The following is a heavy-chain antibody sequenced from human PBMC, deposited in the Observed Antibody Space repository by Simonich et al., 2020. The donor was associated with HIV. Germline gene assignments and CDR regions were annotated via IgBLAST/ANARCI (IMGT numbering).Heavy chain of an antibody. CDR2: ISWNSGSI. D-gene: IGHD5-18*01. CDR1: GFTFDGYA. Sequence: EVQLVESGGGLVQPGRSLRLSCAASGFTFDGYAMHWVRQASGKGLEWVSGISWNSGSIGYEDSVKGRFTISRDNAKNSLYLQMNSLRAEDTALYYCAKGSGYSYGGPIDYWGQGTLVTVSS. J-gene: IGHJ4*02. CDR3: AKGSGYSYGGPIDY. V-gene: IGHV3-9*01.